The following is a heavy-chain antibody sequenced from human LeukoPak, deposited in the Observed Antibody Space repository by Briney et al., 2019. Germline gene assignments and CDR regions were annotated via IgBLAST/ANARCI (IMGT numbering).Heavy chain of an antibody. CDR3: AKARGGWDYYGMDV. Sequence: GGSLRLSCAASGFTFDDYAMHWVRQAPGKGLEWVSGISWNSGSIGYADSVKGRFTISRDNAKNSLYLQMNSLRAEDTALYYCAKARGGWDYYGMDVWGQGTTVTVSS. J-gene: IGHJ6*02. CDR2: ISWNSGSI. V-gene: IGHV3-9*01. D-gene: IGHD6-19*01. CDR1: GFTFDDYA.